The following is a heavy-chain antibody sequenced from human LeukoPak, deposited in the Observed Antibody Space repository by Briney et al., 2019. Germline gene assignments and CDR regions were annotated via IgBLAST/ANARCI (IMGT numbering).Heavy chain of an antibody. Sequence: GGSLRLSCAASGFTFSSYGMHWVRQAPGKGLEWVAVISYDGSNKYYADSVKGRFTIFRDNSKNTLYLQMNSLRAEDTAVYYCAKDPTYCGGDCYSSGYFDYWGQGTLVTVSS. J-gene: IGHJ4*02. D-gene: IGHD2-21*02. CDR3: AKDPTYCGGDCYSSGYFDY. CDR2: ISYDGSNK. V-gene: IGHV3-30*18. CDR1: GFTFSSYG.